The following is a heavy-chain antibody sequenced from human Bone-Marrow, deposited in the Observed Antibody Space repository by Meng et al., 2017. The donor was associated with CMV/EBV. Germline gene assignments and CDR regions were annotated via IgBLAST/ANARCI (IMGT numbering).Heavy chain of an antibody. D-gene: IGHD2-2*01. Sequence: SLKISCVASGFKFEDYVMYWVRQAPGKGLERVSDISWNSGTRGYAESVRGRFSISRDNLKNSLYLQRNSLGPDDTALYYCVKGIGGYCSKENPNYLDSWGQGTLVTVSS. V-gene: IGHV3-9*01. CDR3: VKGIGGYCSKENPNYLDS. CDR2: ISWNSGTR. J-gene: IGHJ4*02. CDR1: GFKFEDYV.